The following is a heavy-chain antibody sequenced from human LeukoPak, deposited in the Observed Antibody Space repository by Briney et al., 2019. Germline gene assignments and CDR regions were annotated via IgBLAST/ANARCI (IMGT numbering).Heavy chain of an antibody. Sequence: SVKVSCKASGFTFASPAVQWVRQARGQRLEWIGWIVVGSGNTNYAQKFQERVTITRDMSTSTAYMELSSLRSEDTAVYYCAAESYYDSSGYLLGYFDLWGRGTLVTVSS. CDR3: AAESYYDSSGYLLGYFDL. CDR1: GFTFASPA. V-gene: IGHV1-58*01. CDR2: IVVGSGNT. D-gene: IGHD3-22*01. J-gene: IGHJ2*01.